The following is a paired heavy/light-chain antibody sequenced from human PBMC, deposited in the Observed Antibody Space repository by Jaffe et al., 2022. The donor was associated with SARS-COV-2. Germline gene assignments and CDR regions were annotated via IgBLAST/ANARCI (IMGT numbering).Heavy chain of an antibody. CDR3: ATDNGRGYYDSSGFDY. D-gene: IGHD3-22*01. Sequence: EVQLVEYGGGLVKPGGSLRLSCAVSGLSFSDAWMSWVRQAPGKGLEWVGRIKSKVDSGTTDFAAPVKGRFTISRDDSRNTLYLEMDSLMTEDTALYYCATDNGRGYYDSSGFDYWGQGTLVTVSS. J-gene: IGHJ4*02. V-gene: IGHV3-15*05. CDR2: IKSKVDSGTT. CDR1: GLSFSDAW.
Light chain of an antibody. CDR3: GTWDSSLSAVV. CDR1: SANIGNDY. Sequence: SVLTQPPSVSAAPGQKVTISCSGSSANIGNDYVSWYQQLPGAAPKLLIYDNNRRPSGIPDRFSGSKSGTSATLGITGLRTGDEADYFCGTWDSSLSAVVFGGGTKLTVL. J-gene: IGLJ3*02. V-gene: IGLV1-51*01. CDR2: DNN.